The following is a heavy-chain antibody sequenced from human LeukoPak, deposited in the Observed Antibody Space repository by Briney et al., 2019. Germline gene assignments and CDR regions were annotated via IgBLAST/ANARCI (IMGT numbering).Heavy chain of an antibody. CDR1: GYTFSSYS. Sequence: GGSLRLSCAASGYTFSSYSMNWVRQAPGKGLEWVAFIRYDGSNKYYADSVKGRFTISRDNSKNTLYLQMNSLRAEDTAVYYCAKLFFGVVRGAKQNFDHWGQGTLVTVSS. CDR3: AKLFFGVVRGAKQNFDH. V-gene: IGHV3-30*02. J-gene: IGHJ4*02. D-gene: IGHD3-10*01. CDR2: IRYDGSNK.